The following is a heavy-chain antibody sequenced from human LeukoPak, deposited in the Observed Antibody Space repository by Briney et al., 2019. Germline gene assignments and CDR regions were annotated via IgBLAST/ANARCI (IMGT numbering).Heavy chain of an antibody. CDR3: ARHFGYCSGGSCYDDWFDP. D-gene: IGHD2-15*01. J-gene: IGHJ5*02. CDR2: IYYSGST. CDR1: GGSISSYY. Sequence: SETLSLTCTVSGGSISSYYWSWIRQPPGKGLEWIGYIYYSGSTNYNPSLKSRVTISVDTSKNQFSLKLSSVTAADTAVYYCARHFGYCSGGSCYDDWFDPWGQGTLVTISS. V-gene: IGHV4-59*08.